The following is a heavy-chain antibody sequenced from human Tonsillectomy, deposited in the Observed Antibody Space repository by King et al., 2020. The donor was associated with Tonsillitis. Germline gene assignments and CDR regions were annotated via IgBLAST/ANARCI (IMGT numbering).Heavy chain of an antibody. CDR1: GFTFDDYA. J-gene: IGHJ3*02. V-gene: IGHV3-9*01. CDR3: AKDSFRGWSSFSDAFDI. Sequence: VQLVESGGGLVQPGRSLRLSCAASGFTFDDYARHWVRHAPGKGLEWVSGISWNSGSIGYADSVKGRFTISRDNAKNSLYLQMNSLRAEDTALYYCAKDSFRGWSSFSDAFDIWGQGTMVTVSS. CDR2: ISWNSGSI. D-gene: IGHD6-19*01.